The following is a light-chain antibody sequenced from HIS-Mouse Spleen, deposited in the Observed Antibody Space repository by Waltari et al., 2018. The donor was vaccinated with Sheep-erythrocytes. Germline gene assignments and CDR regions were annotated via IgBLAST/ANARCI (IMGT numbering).Light chain of an antibody. V-gene: IGLV2-14*03. CDR2: DVS. J-gene: IGLJ1*01. CDR1: SSDVGGYNY. CDR3: SSYTSSSTLV. Sequence: QSALTQPASVSGSPGQSITISCTGTSSDVGGYNYVSWYQQHPGKAPKLMIYDVSKRAAGVSNRFSGSQSGNTASLTISGLQAEDEADYYCSSYTSSSTLVFGTGTKVTVL.